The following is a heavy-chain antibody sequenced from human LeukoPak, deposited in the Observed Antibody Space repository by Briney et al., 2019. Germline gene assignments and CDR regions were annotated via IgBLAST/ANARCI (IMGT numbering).Heavy chain of an antibody. CDR3: ASPYPGIAAAGNSYYYGMDV. V-gene: IGHV1-3*01. D-gene: IGHD6-13*01. CDR2: INAGNGNT. Sequence: ASVKVSCKASGYTFTSYAMHWVRQAPGQRLEWMGWINAGNGNTQYSQKFQGRVTITRDTSASTAYMELSSLRSEDTAVYYCASPYPGIAAAGNSYYYGMDVWGQGTTVTVSS. J-gene: IGHJ6*02. CDR1: GYTFTSYA.